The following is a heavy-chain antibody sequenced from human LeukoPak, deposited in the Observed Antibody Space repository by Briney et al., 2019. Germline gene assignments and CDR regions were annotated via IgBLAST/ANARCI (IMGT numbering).Heavy chain of an antibody. D-gene: IGHD1-26*01. CDR3: ARDSGSYHIDF. CDR1: GFSFSDYY. CDR2: ISSGGSYT. Sequence: GGSLRLSCAASGFSFSDYYMMWIRQAPGKGLEWVSDISSGGSYTNYADSVKGRFTISRDNAKNSLYLQMNSLRVEDTAVYYCARDSGSYHIDFWGQGTLVTFSS. J-gene: IGHJ4*02. V-gene: IGHV3-11*06.